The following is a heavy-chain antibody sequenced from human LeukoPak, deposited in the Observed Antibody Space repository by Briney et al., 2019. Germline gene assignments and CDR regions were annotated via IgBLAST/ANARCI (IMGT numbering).Heavy chain of an antibody. CDR3: AKDRLGVTDY. D-gene: IGHD3-16*01. CDR2: ISPTSSYI. CDR1: GFTFSSYN. J-gene: IGHJ4*02. V-gene: IGHV3-21*01. Sequence: PGGSLRLSCAASGFTFSSYNMNWVRQAPGKGLEWVSSISPTSSYISYADSVKGRFTISRDNSKNTLYLQMNSLRAEDTAVYYCAKDRLGVTDYWGQGTLVTVSS.